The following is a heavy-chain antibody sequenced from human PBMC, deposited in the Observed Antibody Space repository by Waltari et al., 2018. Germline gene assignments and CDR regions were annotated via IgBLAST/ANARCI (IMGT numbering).Heavy chain of an antibody. J-gene: IGHJ4*02. V-gene: IGHV4-34*01. CDR2: INHSGST. D-gene: IGHD6-19*01. CDR1: GGSFSGYY. Sequence: QVQLQQWGAGLLKPSETLSLTCAVYGGSFSGYYWSWIRQPPGKGLEWIGEINHSGSTNYNPSLKSRVTISVDTSKNQFSLKLSSVTAADTAVYYCARDHIAVAGFDYWGQGTLVTVSS. CDR3: ARDHIAVAGFDY.